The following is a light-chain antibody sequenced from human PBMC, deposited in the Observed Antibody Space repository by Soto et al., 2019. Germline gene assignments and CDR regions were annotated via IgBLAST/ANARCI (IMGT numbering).Light chain of an antibody. V-gene: IGKV3-20*01. CDR2: GAS. CDR1: QTVNNNY. CDR3: QQYGGSPLT. J-gene: IGKJ3*01. Sequence: EIVLTQSPGPLSLSPGERDTLSCRASQTVNNNYLAWYQQKPGQSPRLLMYGASSRATDIPVRFSGSGSGTDFTLTITSLETEDFAVYYCQQYGGSPLTFGPGTQVDLK.